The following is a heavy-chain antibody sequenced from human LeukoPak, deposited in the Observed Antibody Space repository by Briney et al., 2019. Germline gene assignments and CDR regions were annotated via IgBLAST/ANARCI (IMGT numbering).Heavy chain of an antibody. Sequence: PSETLSLTCTVSGGSISSSNYYWGWIRQPPGKGLEWIGSIYYSGSTYYNPSLKSRVTVSVDTPKNQFSLKLKSVTAADTAVYYCARRFASKVWWLMGPGAFDIWGQGTMVTVSS. V-gene: IGHV4-39*01. CDR2: IYYSGST. J-gene: IGHJ3*02. CDR3: ARRFASKVWWLMGPGAFDI. D-gene: IGHD5-12*01. CDR1: GGSISSSNYY.